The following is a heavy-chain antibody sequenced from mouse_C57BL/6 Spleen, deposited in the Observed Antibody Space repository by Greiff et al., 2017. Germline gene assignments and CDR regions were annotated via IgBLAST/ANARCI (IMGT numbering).Heavy chain of an antibody. V-gene: IGHV1-55*01. J-gene: IGHJ4*01. CDR2: IYPGSGST. CDR1: GYTFTSYW. Sequence: QVQLQQPGAELVKPGASVKMSCKASGYTFTSYWITWVKQRPGQGLEWIGDIYPGSGSTNYNEKFKSKATLTVDTSSSTAHMQLSSLTSEDSAVYYCARKEDDYDDYAMGYWGQGTSVTVSS. D-gene: IGHD2-4*01. CDR3: ARKEDDYDDYAMGY.